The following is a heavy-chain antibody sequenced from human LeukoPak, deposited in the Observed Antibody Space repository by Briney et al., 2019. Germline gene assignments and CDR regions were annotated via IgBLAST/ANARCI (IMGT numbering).Heavy chain of an antibody. CDR3: ARGIAARNWFDP. CDR1: GYTFTGYY. D-gene: IGHD6-6*01. CDR2: INPNSGGT. J-gene: IGHJ5*02. Sequence: ASVKVSCKASGYTFTGYYMHWVRQAPGQGLEWMGWINPNSGGTNYAQKFQGRVTMTRDTSICTAYMELSRLRSDDTAVYYCARGIAARNWFDPWGQGTLVTVSS. V-gene: IGHV1-2*02.